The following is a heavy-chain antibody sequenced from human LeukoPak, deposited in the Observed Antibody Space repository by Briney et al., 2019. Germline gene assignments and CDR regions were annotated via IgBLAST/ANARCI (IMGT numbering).Heavy chain of an antibody. CDR3: AREQDDAPFDY. D-gene: IGHD1-1*01. CDR1: GFTFSNYG. Sequence: GSPGLSFAGPGFTFSNYGMARGRPAPGKGLEWVAVISYDGSNKYYADSVKGRFTISRDNSKNTLYLQMNSLRAEDTAVYYCAREQDDAPFDYWGQGTLVTVSS. V-gene: IGHV3-30*03. J-gene: IGHJ4*02. CDR2: ISYDGSNK.